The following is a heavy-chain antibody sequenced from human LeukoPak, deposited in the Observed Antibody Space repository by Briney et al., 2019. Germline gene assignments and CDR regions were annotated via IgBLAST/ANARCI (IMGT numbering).Heavy chain of an antibody. Sequence: ETLSLTCAVYGGSFSGYYWSWIRQPPGKGLEWIGEINHSGGTNYNPSLKSRVTISVDTSKNQFSLKLSSVTAADTAVYYCATRRGGYSYGYWGQGTLVTVSS. D-gene: IGHD5-18*01. CDR3: ATRRGGYSYGY. V-gene: IGHV4-34*01. J-gene: IGHJ4*02. CDR2: INHSGGT. CDR1: GGSFSGYY.